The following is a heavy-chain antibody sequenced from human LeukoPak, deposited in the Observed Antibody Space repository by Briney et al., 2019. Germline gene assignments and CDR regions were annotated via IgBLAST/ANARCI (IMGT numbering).Heavy chain of an antibody. Sequence: GASVKVSCKASGYTFTSYDINWVRQATGQGLEWMGWMNPNSGNTGYAQKFQGRVTMTRNTSISTAYMELSSLRSEDTAVYYCAREYYDSSGYYQPFDYWGQGTLVTVSS. D-gene: IGHD3-22*01. CDR3: AREYYDSSGYYQPFDY. J-gene: IGHJ4*02. CDR1: GYTFTSYD. CDR2: MNPNSGNT. V-gene: IGHV1-8*01.